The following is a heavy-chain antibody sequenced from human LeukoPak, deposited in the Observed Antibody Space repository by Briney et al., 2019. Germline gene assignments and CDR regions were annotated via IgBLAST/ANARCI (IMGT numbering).Heavy chain of an antibody. CDR3: AITVVENAFDI. Sequence: ASVKVSCKASGYTFTNYYIHWVRHAPGHGLEWMGRINTNNGGTNYAQKFKGSVTMARDTSISTAYMELSGLTSDDTAIYYCAITVVENAFDIWGQGAMVIVSS. J-gene: IGHJ3*02. CDR2: INTNNGGT. V-gene: IGHV1-2*06. D-gene: IGHD4-23*01. CDR1: GYTFTNYY.